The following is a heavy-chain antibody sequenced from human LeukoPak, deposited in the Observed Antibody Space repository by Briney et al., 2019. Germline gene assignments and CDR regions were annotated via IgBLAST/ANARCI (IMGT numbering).Heavy chain of an antibody. J-gene: IGHJ5*02. D-gene: IGHD3-10*01. CDR1: GGTFSSYA. CDR2: IIPILGIA. CDR3: ARDLGYYGSGSYYNWFDP. Sequence: SVKVSCKASGGTFSSYAISWVRQAPGQGLEWMGRIIPILGIANYAQKFQGRVTITADKSTSTAYMELSSLRSEDAAVYYCARDLGYYGSGSYYNWFDPWGQGTLVTVSS. V-gene: IGHV1-69*04.